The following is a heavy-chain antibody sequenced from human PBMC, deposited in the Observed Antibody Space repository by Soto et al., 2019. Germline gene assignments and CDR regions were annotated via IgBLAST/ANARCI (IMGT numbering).Heavy chain of an antibody. Sequence: GASVKVSCKASGGTFRNSAISWVRQAPGQGLEWMGWISAYNGNTNYAQKLQGRVTMTTDTSTSTAYMELRSLRSDDTAVYYCARLGWAKKLSRAGFDYWGQGTLVTVSS. J-gene: IGHJ4*02. CDR3: ARLGWAKKLSRAGFDY. CDR2: ISAYNGNT. V-gene: IGHV1-18*01. CDR1: GGTFRNSA. D-gene: IGHD3-10*01.